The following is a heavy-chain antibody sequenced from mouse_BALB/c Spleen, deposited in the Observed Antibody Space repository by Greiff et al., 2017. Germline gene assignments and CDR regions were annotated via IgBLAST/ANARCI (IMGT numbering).Heavy chain of an antibody. CDR1: GYTFTDYY. V-gene: IGHV1-19*01. Sequence: VQLQQSGPELVKPGASVKMSCKASGYTFTDYYMDWVKQSHGESFEWIGRVNPYNGGTSYNQKFKGKATLTVDKSSSTAYMELNSLTSEDSAVYYCARRPFAYWGQGTLVTVSA. J-gene: IGHJ3*01. CDR2: VNPYNGGT. CDR3: ARRPFAY.